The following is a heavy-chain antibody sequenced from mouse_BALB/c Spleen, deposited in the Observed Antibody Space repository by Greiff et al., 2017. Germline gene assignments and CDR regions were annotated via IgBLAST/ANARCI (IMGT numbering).Heavy chain of an antibody. CDR1: GFDFSRYW. J-gene: IGHJ4*01. CDR3: ARQATTATGYAMDY. CDR2: INPDSSTI. Sequence: EVKLMESGGGLVQPGGSLKLSCAASGFDFSRYWMSWVRQDPGKGLEWIGEINPDSSTINYTPSLKDKFIISRDNAKNTLYLQMSKVRSEDTALYYCARQATTATGYAMDYWGQGTSVTVSS. V-gene: IGHV4-1*02. D-gene: IGHD1-2*01.